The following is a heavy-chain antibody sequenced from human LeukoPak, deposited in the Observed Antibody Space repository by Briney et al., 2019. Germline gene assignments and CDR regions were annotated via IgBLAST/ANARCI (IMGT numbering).Heavy chain of an antibody. J-gene: IGHJ6*03. V-gene: IGHV1-8*03. CDR3: ARVGSSTSYYYMDV. Sequence: ASVKVSCKASGYTFTSYDINWVRQATGQGLEWMGWMNPNSGNTGYAQKFQGRVTITRNTSISTAYMEVSSLRSEDTAVYYCARVGSSTSYYYMDVWGKGTTVTVSS. D-gene: IGHD2-2*01. CDR2: MNPNSGNT. CDR1: GYTFTSYD.